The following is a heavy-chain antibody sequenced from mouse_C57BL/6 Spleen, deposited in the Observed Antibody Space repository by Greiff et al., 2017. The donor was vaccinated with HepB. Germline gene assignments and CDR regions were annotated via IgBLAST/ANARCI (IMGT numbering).Heavy chain of an antibody. D-gene: IGHD3-2*02. Sequence: QVQLQQPGAELVMPGASVKLSCKASGYTFTSYWMHWVKQRPGQGLEWIGEIDPSDSYTNYNQKFKGKSTLTVDKSSRTAYMQLSSLTSEDSAVYYCARAKTAQATFPMDYWGQGTSVTVSS. CDR1: GYTFTSYW. CDR3: ARAKTAQATFPMDY. CDR2: IDPSDSYT. J-gene: IGHJ4*01. V-gene: IGHV1-69*01.